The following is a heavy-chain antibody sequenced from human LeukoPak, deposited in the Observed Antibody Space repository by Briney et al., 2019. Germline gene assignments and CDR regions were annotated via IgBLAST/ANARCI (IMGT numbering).Heavy chain of an antibody. D-gene: IGHD3-22*01. Sequence: GGSLRLSCAASGLTFSSYAMSWVRQAPGKGLEWVSAISGSGGSTYYADSVKGRFTISRDNSKNTLYLQMNSLRAEDTAVYYCAKEGRFGSGYDGGNFDYWGQGTLVTVSS. CDR3: AKEGRFGSGYDGGNFDY. CDR2: ISGSGGST. CDR1: GLTFSSYA. J-gene: IGHJ4*02. V-gene: IGHV3-23*01.